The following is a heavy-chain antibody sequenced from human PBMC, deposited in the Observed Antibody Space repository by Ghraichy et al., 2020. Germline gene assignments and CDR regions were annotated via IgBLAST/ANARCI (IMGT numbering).Heavy chain of an antibody. V-gene: IGHV4-34*01. CDR3: ASRGYDFWSGYFRWFDP. D-gene: IGHD3-3*01. J-gene: IGHJ5*02. CDR2: INHSGST. CDR1: GGSFSGYY. Sequence: SQTLSLTCAVYGGSFSGYYWSWIRQPPGKGLEWIGEINHSGSTNYNPSLKSRVTISVDTSKNQFSLKLSSVTAADTAVYYCASRGYDFWSGYFRWFDPWGQGTLVTVSS.